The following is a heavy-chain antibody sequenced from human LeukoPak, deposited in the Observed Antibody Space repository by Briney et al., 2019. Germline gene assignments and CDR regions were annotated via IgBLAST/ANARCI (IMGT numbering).Heavy chain of an antibody. CDR2: IIPILGIA. Sequence: ASVKVSCKASGGTFSSYAISWVRQAPGQGLEWMGRIIPILGIASYAQKFQGRVTITADKSTSTAYMELSSLRSEDTAVYYCASGYDFWSGSNWFDPWGQGTPVTVSS. CDR3: ASGYDFWSGSNWFDP. J-gene: IGHJ5*02. CDR1: GGTFSSYA. D-gene: IGHD3-3*01. V-gene: IGHV1-69*04.